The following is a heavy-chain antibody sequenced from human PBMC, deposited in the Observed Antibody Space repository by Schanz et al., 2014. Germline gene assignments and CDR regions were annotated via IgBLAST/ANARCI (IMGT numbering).Heavy chain of an antibody. CDR2: IIPSLGLA. CDR1: GGTFSSFG. CDR3: ASSGAGYSSSWDFDY. V-gene: IGHV1-69*02. Sequence: VQLEQSGAEVKKPGSSVKVSCKASGGTFSSFGINWVRQAPGQGLEWMGRIIPSLGLAKYEQKFQGRVTITADRSTSTAYMELSSLRSEDTAVYYCASSGAGYSSSWDFDYWGQGTLVTVSS. D-gene: IGHD6-13*01. J-gene: IGHJ4*02.